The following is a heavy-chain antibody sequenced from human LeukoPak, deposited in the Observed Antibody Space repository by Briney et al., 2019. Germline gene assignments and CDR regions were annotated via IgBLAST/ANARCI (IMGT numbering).Heavy chain of an antibody. V-gene: IGHV3-15*01. Sequence: PGGSLRPSCAASGFIFTNAWMNWVRQAPGKGLEWVGRIKSKTDGGTTDYAAPVKGRFTVSRDDSKKMLYLQMNSLKTEDTGVYYCTSSSSDWGQGTLVTVSS. J-gene: IGHJ4*02. D-gene: IGHD6-19*01. CDR3: TSSSSD. CDR1: GFIFTNAW. CDR2: IKSKTDGGTT.